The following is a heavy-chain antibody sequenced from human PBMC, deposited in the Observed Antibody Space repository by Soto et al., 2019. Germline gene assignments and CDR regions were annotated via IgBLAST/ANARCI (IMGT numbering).Heavy chain of an antibody. CDR3: AKDPRGYCSSTSCHNDAFDI. D-gene: IGHD2-2*01. CDR2: ISYDGSNK. Sequence: GGSLRLSCAASGFTFSSYGMHGVRQAPGKGLEWVAVISYDGSNKYYADSVKGRFTISRDNSKNTLYLQMNSLRAEDTAVYYCAKDPRGYCSSTSCHNDAFDIWGQGTMVTVSS. J-gene: IGHJ3*02. V-gene: IGHV3-30*18. CDR1: GFTFSSYG.